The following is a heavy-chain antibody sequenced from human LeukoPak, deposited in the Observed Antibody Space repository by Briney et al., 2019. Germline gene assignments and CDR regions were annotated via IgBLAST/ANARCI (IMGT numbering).Heavy chain of an antibody. CDR2: ITHSGGNI. V-gene: IGHV3-23*01. Sequence: PGGSLRLSCAASGFTFSSYEMNWVRQAPGKGLEGVSYITHSGGNIYYADSVKGRFTISRDNSPNTLYLQMNSLRADDTAVYYCAKGAGGGAYFDYWGQGTLVTVSS. CDR3: AKGAGGGAYFDY. CDR1: GFTFSSYE. D-gene: IGHD3-16*01. J-gene: IGHJ4*02.